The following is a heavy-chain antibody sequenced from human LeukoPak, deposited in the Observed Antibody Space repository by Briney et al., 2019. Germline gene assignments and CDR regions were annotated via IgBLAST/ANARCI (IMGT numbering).Heavy chain of an antibody. J-gene: IGHJ5*02. CDR2: INTKSGRT. D-gene: IGHD3-3*01. CDR3: ERADFIDEGTYLIGP. V-gene: IGHV1-2*02. Sequence: ASVRVSCKTSGYSFTDYYIHWVRQAPGQGLEWMGWINTKSGRTSSARKFQGRVTMTRDPSITTVYMDMAWLTSDDTAIYFCERADFIDEGTYLIGPWGQGTLVTVSS. CDR1: GYSFTDYY.